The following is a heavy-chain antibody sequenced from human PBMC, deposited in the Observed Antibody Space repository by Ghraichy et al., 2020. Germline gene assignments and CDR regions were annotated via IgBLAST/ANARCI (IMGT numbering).Heavy chain of an antibody. CDR2: ISWNSGSI. D-gene: IGHD3-10*01. V-gene: IGHV3-9*01. CDR3: AKDCGYYGSGSYGYYYYGMDV. Sequence: GGSLRLSCAASGFTLDDYAMHWVRQAPGKGLEWVSGISWNSGSIGYADSVKGRFTISRDNAKNSLYLQMNSLRAEDTALYYCAKDCGYYGSGSYGYYYYGMDVWSLGTTVTVSS. J-gene: IGHJ6*02. CDR1: GFTLDDYA.